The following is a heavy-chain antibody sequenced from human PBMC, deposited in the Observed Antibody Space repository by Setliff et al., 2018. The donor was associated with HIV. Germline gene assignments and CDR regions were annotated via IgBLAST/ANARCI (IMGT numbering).Heavy chain of an antibody. J-gene: IGHJ4*02. CDR3: ARRHNDYSLYYFDS. CDR2: VYYSGST. V-gene: IGHV4-39*01. Sequence: PSETLSPTCTVSGGSIRSSSYYWGWIRQPPGKGLEWIGSVYYSGSTYYNPSLESRVTISADMSKNQFSLKLSSVTAADTAVYYCARRHNDYSLYYFDSWGQGTLVTVSS. D-gene: IGHD5-12*01. CDR1: GGSIRSSSYY.